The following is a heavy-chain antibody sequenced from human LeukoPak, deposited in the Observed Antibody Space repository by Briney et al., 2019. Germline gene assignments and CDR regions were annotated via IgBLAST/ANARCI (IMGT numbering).Heavy chain of an antibody. CDR3: AGSIAYCGGDCRLGDY. Sequence: GGSLRLSCAASGFTVSNNNMGWVRQAPAKGLEWVSVIYSVGSTYYADSVRGRFTISRDNSRNTLYLQMNSLRVEDTAVYYCAGSIAYCGGDCRLGDYWGQGTLVTVSS. V-gene: IGHV3-66*01. J-gene: IGHJ4*02. CDR1: GFTVSNNN. D-gene: IGHD2-21*02. CDR2: IYSVGST.